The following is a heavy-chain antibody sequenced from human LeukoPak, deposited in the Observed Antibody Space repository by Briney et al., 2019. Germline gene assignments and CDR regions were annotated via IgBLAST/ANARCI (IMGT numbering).Heavy chain of an antibody. Sequence: GGSLRLSCAASGFTFSSYAMHWVRQAPGKGLEWVAVISYDGTNKYYADSVKGRFTISRDNSRNTLYLQMDSLRAEDTAVYYCARVLDIVAPHDYWGQGTLVTVSS. CDR3: ARVLDIVAPHDY. J-gene: IGHJ4*02. D-gene: IGHD5-12*01. CDR1: GFTFSSYA. V-gene: IGHV3-30*04. CDR2: ISYDGTNK.